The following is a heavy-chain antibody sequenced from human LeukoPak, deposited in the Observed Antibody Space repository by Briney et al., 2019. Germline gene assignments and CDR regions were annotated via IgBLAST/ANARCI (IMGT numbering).Heavy chain of an antibody. D-gene: IGHD3-10*01. Sequence: ASVKVSCKASGYTFTGYYMHWVRQAPGQGLEWMGWINPNSGGTNYAQKFQGRVTMTGDTSISTAYMELSRLRSDDTAVYYCARSTPLSYYGSGSYRGFDPWGQGTLVTVSS. CDR2: INPNSGGT. J-gene: IGHJ5*02. V-gene: IGHV1-2*02. CDR3: ARSTPLSYYGSGSYRGFDP. CDR1: GYTFTGYY.